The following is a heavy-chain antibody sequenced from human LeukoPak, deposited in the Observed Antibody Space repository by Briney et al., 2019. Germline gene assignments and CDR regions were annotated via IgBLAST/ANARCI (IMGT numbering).Heavy chain of an antibody. CDR3: ARGLSSGWYLGWFDP. CDR1: GGSFSGYY. Sequence: SETLSLTCAVYGGSFSGYYWSWIRQPPGKGLEWIGEINHSGSTNYNPSLRSRVTISVDTSKNQFSLKLSSATAADTAVYYCARGLSSGWYLGWFDPWGQGTLVTVSS. V-gene: IGHV4-34*01. J-gene: IGHJ5*02. CDR2: INHSGST. D-gene: IGHD6-19*01.